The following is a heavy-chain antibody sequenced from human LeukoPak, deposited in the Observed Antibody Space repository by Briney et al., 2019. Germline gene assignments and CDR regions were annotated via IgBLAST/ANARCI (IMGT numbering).Heavy chain of an antibody. V-gene: IGHV3-23*01. CDR3: AKDPYYDFWSQGWFDP. D-gene: IGHD3-3*01. J-gene: IGHJ5*02. Sequence: GGSLRLSLAASGFTFTPHAMSWGRQPPGKGVEWVSAISGSGGSTYYADSVKGRFTISRDNSKNTLYLQMSSLRADDTAIYYCAKDPYYDFWSQGWFDPWGQGTLVTVSS. CDR1: GFTFTPHA. CDR2: ISGSGGST.